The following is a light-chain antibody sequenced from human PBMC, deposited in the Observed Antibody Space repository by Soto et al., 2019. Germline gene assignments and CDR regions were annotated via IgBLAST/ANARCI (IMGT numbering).Light chain of an antibody. J-gene: IGLJ3*02. CDR3: AVYDDTLSAGKVM. V-gene: IGLV1-51*01. CDR1: RSNIGGNY. CDR2: DTN. Sequence: QSVLTQPPSVSAAPGQKVTISCSGSRSNIGGNYVSWYQQFPGSAPKLLIYDTNKKFSGIPDRFFGSKSGTSASLGINGLLAEDEATYFCAVYDDTLSAGKVMFGGGTKVTVL.